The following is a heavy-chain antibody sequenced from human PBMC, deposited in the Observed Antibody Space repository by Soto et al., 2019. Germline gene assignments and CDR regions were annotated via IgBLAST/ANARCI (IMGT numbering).Heavy chain of an antibody. CDR1: GFTFSSYA. CDR3: ARDDTAAAVDYYYYVMDV. D-gene: IGHD6-13*01. Sequence: QVQLVESGGGVVQPGRSLRLSCAASGFTFSSYAMHWVRQAPGKGLEWVAVISYDGSNKYYADSVKGRFTISRDNSKNTLYLQMNSLRAEDTAVYYCARDDTAAAVDYYYYVMDVWGQGTTVTVSS. CDR2: ISYDGSNK. V-gene: IGHV3-30-3*01. J-gene: IGHJ6*02.